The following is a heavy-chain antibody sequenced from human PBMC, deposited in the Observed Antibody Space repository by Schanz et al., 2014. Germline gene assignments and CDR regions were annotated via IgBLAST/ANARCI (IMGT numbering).Heavy chain of an antibody. CDR2: ISHDGNNK. V-gene: IGHV3-30-3*01. CDR1: GFAFRSYA. CDR3: AKGVGGGLLLGSTFDN. J-gene: IGHJ3*02. D-gene: IGHD3-16*01. Sequence: QAQLVESGGGVVQPGRSLRLSCAASGFAFRSYAMHWVRQAPGKGLEWAALISHDGNNKHYVDSVEGRFTISRDNSKNTVYLEMNNVRVDDTAVYYCAKGVGGGLLLGSTFDNWGQGTMVTVTS.